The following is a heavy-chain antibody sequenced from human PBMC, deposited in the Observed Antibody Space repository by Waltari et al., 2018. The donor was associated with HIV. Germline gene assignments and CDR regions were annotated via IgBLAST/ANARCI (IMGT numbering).Heavy chain of an antibody. CDR1: GGSISSGSYY. CDR2: IYTSGST. CDR3: ARGGRGGYEAFDI. Sequence: QVQLQESGPGLVKPSQTLSLTCTVSGGSISSGSYYWSWIRQPAGKGLEWIGRIYTSGSTNYNPSLKSRVTISVDTSKNQFSLKLSSVTAADTAVYYCARGGRGGYEAFDIWGQGTMVTVSS. J-gene: IGHJ3*02. V-gene: IGHV4-61*02. D-gene: IGHD5-12*01.